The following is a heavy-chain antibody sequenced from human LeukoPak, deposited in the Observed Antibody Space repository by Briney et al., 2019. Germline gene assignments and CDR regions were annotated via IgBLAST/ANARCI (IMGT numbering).Heavy chain of an antibody. CDR3: ARLWDSSSSLDY. D-gene: IGHD6-6*01. V-gene: IGHV4-59*08. CDR2: IYYSGGT. Sequence: ASETLSLTCTVSGGSISSYYWTWLRQPPGKGLGLEWIGYIYYSGGTNYNPSLNSRITISIDTSKNQVSLKLSSVTAADTAVYYCARLWDSSSSLDYWGQGTLVTVSS. J-gene: IGHJ4*02. CDR1: GGSISSYY.